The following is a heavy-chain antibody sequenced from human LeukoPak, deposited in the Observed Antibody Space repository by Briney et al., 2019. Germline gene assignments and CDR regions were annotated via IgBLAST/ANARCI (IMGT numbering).Heavy chain of an antibody. CDR1: GGSISSGDYY. V-gene: IGHV4-61*08. J-gene: IGHJ4*01. D-gene: IGHD1-26*01. CDR3: ARETSGGYDYFDL. CDR2: VHYTGST. Sequence: SETLSLTCTVSGGSISSGDYYWSWIRQPPGKGLEWIGYVHYTGSTNYNPSYQSRVTISVDTSKNQFSLELTSVTAADTAVYFFARETSGGYDYFDLWGQGTLVTVSS.